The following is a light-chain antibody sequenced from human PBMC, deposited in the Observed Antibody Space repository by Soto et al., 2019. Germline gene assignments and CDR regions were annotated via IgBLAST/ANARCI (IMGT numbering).Light chain of an antibody. CDR2: GFS. Sequence: QSVLTQPRSVSGSPGQSVTISCTGSTSNVGGYNYVSWYQQHPGKAPKLMIYGFSKRPSGVPDRFSGSKSGITASLTISGLQAEDEADYYCCSYAGSYTYVVFGGGTKVTVL. V-gene: IGLV2-11*01. CDR3: CSYAGSYTYVV. J-gene: IGLJ2*01. CDR1: TSNVGGYNY.